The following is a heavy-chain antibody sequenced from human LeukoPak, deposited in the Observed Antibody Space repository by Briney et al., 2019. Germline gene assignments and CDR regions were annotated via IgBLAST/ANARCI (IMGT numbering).Heavy chain of an antibody. CDR2: IYYSGST. J-gene: IGHJ3*02. Sequence: SETLSLTCTVSGGSVSSGSYYWSWIRQPPGKGLEWIGYIYYSGSTNYNPSLKSRVTISVDTSKNQFSLKLSSVTAADTAVYYCASPRGGVRYFDWLLYAKEDAFDIWGQGTMVTVSS. CDR1: GGSVSSGSYY. V-gene: IGHV4-61*01. D-gene: IGHD3-9*01. CDR3: ASPRGGVRYFDWLLYAKEDAFDI.